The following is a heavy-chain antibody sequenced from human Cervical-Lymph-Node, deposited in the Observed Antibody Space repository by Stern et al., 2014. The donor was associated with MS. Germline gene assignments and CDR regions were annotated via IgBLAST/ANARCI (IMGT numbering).Heavy chain of an antibody. J-gene: IGHJ5*02. Sequence: EMQLVESGAEVKKPGESLKISCKGSGYSFASYWIGWVRQMPGKGLEWMGIIYPGDSDTRYNPSFQGQVTMSAHQTINPAYLQWRSLKASDTAMYSCTRLDNWNIGSWGQGTLVTVSS. V-gene: IGHV5-51*01. CDR1: GYSFASYW. D-gene: IGHD1/OR15-1a*01. CDR3: TRLDNWNIGS. CDR2: IYPGDSDT.